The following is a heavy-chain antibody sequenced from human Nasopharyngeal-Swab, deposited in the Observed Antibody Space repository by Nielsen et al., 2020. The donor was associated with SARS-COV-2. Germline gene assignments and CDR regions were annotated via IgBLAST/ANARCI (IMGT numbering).Heavy chain of an antibody. Sequence: WIRQPPGKGLEWVAVISYDRSNKYYADSVKGRFTISRDNSKNTLYLQMNSLRAEDTAVYYCARGHRGYSGYDYYYYYMDVWGKGTTVTVSS. CDR2: ISYDRSNK. V-gene: IGHV3-30*03. J-gene: IGHJ6*03. CDR3: ARGHRGYSGYDYYYYYMDV. D-gene: IGHD5-12*01.